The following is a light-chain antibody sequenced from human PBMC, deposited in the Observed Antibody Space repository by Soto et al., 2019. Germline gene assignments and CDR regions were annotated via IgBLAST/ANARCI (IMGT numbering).Light chain of an antibody. V-gene: IGLV3-1*01. J-gene: IGLJ1*01. Sequence: SYELTQPPSVSVSPGQTASITCFGDKLADKYASWYQVKPGQSPVLVIYQDTKRPSGIPERFSGSTSGTKATLTISGTQGMDEADYFCQTLDKSDVIFGAVTKVTVL. CDR2: QDT. CDR3: QTLDKSDVI. CDR1: KLADKY.